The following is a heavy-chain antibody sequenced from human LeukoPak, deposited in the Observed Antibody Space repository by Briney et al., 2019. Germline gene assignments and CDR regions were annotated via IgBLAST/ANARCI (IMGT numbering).Heavy chain of an antibody. Sequence: SQTLSLTCTVSGGSISSGDYYWSWIRQPPGKGLEWIGYIYYSGSTYYNPSLKSRVTISVDTSKNQFSLKLSSVTAAGTAVYYCARHRGLAYCGGDCYSDAFDIWGQGTMVTVSS. CDR3: ARHRGLAYCGGDCYSDAFDI. D-gene: IGHD2-21*02. CDR2: IYYSGST. J-gene: IGHJ3*02. CDR1: GGSISSGDYY. V-gene: IGHV4-30-4*01.